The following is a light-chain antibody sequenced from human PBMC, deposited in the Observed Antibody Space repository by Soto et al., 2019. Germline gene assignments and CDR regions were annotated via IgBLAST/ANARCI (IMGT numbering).Light chain of an antibody. CDR1: SSNIGSNY. CDR3: SSYTSFKTLV. J-gene: IGLJ1*01. V-gene: IGLV2-14*01. CDR2: DVT. Sequence: QSVLTQPPSASGTPGQRVTISCSGSSSNIGSNYVYWYQQHPGKAPKLLIYDVTNRPSGVSNRFSGSKSGYTASLTISGLQSEDEADYYCSSYTSFKTLVFGTGTKVTVL.